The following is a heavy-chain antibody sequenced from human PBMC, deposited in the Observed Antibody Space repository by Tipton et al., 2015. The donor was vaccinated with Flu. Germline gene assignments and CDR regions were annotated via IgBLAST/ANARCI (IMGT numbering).Heavy chain of an antibody. CDR1: GYDFTGFY. D-gene: IGHD3/OR15-3a*01. CDR2: INPNSEVT. Sequence: QVQLVQSGAELKKPGASVKVSCKTSGYDFTGFYLHWVRQAPGQGFEWMGWINPNSEVTSIGQKFQGRVTLTRDTSVDTAYMDLTSLRSDDTAVYYYSLAFGPSSSYRYWGQGTLVTVSA. V-gene: IGHV1-2*02. CDR3: SLAFGPSSSYRY. J-gene: IGHJ4*02.